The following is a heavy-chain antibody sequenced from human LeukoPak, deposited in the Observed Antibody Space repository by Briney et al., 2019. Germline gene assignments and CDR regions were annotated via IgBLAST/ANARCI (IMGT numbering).Heavy chain of an antibody. D-gene: IGHD2-21*02. CDR3: AKGINSLRVTTVVTAINY. CDR2: ISGDGNNK. J-gene: IGHJ4*02. V-gene: IGHV3-30*18. CDR1: GFTFRSYG. Sequence: PGGSLRLSCAASGFTFRSYGMHWVRQAPGKGLEWVADISGDGNNKYYADSVKGRFTISRDNSKNTLYLQMNGLRIEDTAVYYCAKGINSLRVTTVVTAINYWGQGTLVTVSS.